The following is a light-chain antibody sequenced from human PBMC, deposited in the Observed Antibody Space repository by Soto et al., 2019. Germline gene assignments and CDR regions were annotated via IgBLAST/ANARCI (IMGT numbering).Light chain of an antibody. V-gene: IGLV2-14*01. J-gene: IGLJ3*02. Sequence: QSALTQPACVSGSPGQSITISCTGTSSDVGGYNYVSWYQQHPGKAPKVMIYEVSNRPSGVSNRFSGSKSGNTASLTISGLQAEDEADYYCSSYTSTRTWVFGGGTKVTVL. CDR2: EVS. CDR1: SSDVGGYNY. CDR3: SSYTSTRTWV.